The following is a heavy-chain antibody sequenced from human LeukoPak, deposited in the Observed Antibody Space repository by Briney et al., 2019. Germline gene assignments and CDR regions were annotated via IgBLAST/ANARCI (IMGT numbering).Heavy chain of an antibody. D-gene: IGHD3-22*01. J-gene: IGHJ6*03. CDR3: ASVYYDSTYMDV. CDR1: GGSISSYY. V-gene: IGHV4-59*01. Sequence: SETLSLTCTVSGGSISSYYWSWIRLPPGKGLEWIGYIYYSGSTNYNPSLKSRVTISVDTSKNQFSLKLSSVTAADTAVYYCASVYYDSTYMDVWGKGTTVTVSS. CDR2: IYYSGST.